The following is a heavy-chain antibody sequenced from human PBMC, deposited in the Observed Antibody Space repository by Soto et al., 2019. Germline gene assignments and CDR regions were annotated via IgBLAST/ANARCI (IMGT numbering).Heavy chain of an antibody. CDR2: IYYSGST. CDR3: ARGPGIMAKIDY. V-gene: IGHV4-31*03. D-gene: IGHD3-16*01. J-gene: IGHJ4*02. CDR1: GGSISSGGYY. Sequence: QVQLQESGPGLVKPSQTLSLTCTVSGGSISSGGYYWSWIRQHPGKGLEWIGYIYYSGSTYYNPSLTRRVTISVDTSKNQFSLKLSSVTAADTAVYYCARGPGIMAKIDYWGQGTLVTVSS.